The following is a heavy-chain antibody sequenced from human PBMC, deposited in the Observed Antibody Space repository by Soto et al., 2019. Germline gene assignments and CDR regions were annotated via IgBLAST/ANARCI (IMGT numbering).Heavy chain of an antibody. CDR2: IYPGDSDT. J-gene: IGHJ6*02. CDR3: ARLRLSDYRHGMDV. V-gene: IGHV5-51*01. Sequence: GESPKISCKASGYRFITYWIGWVRQMPGKGLEWMGIIYPGDSDTRYSPSFQGQVTISADKSISTAYLQWSSLKASDTAMYFCARLRLSDYRHGMDVWGQGTTVTVSS. D-gene: IGHD4-17*01. CDR1: GYRFITYW.